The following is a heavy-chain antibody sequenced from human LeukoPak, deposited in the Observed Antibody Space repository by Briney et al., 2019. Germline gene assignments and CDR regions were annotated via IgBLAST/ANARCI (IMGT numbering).Heavy chain of an antibody. CDR1: GGSFSGYY. D-gene: IGHD6-19*01. J-gene: IGHJ4*02. V-gene: IGHV4-34*01. CDR2: INHSGST. CDR3: ARGSGSYPY. Sequence: PSETLSLTCAVYGGSFSGYYWNWIRQPPGKGLEYIGEINHSGSTNYNPSLKSRVTISVDTSKNQFSLKLSSVTAADTAVYYCARGSGSYPYWGRGTLVTVSS.